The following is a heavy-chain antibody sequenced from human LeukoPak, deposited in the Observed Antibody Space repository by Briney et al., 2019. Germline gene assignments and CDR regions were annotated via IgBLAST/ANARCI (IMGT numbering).Heavy chain of an antibody. Sequence: ASVKVSCKASGGTFSSYAISWVRQAPGQGLEWMGIINPSGGSTSYAQRFKGRVTMTRDTSASTVYMELSSLRSEDTAVYYCARGSSAMVTMDVWGKGTTVTVSS. J-gene: IGHJ6*04. V-gene: IGHV1-46*01. CDR3: ARGSSAMVTMDV. CDR2: INPSGGST. CDR1: GGTFSSYA. D-gene: IGHD5-18*01.